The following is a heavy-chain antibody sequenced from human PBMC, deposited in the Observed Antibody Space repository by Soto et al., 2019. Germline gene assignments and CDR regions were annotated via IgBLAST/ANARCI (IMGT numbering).Heavy chain of an antibody. CDR2: ISGSGGST. J-gene: IGHJ3*02. CDR3: AKYGEYARDAFDS. CDR1: GFTFSSYA. Sequence: SLRLSCAASGFTFSSYAMSWVRQAPGKGLEWVSAISGSGGSTYYADSVKGRFTISRDNSKNTLYLQMNSLRAEDTAVYYCAKYGEYARDAFDSWGQRTMVTFSS. D-gene: IGHD4-17*01. V-gene: IGHV3-23*01.